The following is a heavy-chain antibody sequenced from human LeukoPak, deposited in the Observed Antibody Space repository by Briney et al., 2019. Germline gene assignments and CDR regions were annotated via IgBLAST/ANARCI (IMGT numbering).Heavy chain of an antibody. CDR2: INSDGSST. J-gene: IGHJ4*02. Sequence: GGSLRLSCAASGFTFSSYCMHWVRQAPGGGRVGVSRINSDGSSTTYADSVEALFHISRECAKNTLYLQMHTLRAEHTAVYYCARDQEAVLDYWGQGTLVTVSS. CDR1: GFTFSSYC. CDR3: ARDQEAVLDY. V-gene: IGHV3-74*01. D-gene: IGHD6-6*01.